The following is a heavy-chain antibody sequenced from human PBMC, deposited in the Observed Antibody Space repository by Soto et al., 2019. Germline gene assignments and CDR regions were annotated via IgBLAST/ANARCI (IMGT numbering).Heavy chain of an antibody. D-gene: IGHD7-27*01. J-gene: IGHJ4*02. CDR1: GFTFSAYN. V-gene: IGHV3-48*02. CDR2: ISSSSAI. CDR3: ARHRLGYYLDY. Sequence: GGSLRLSCAASGFTFSAYNINWVRQAPGKGLEWVSYISSSSAIYYADSVRGRFTISRDNAKNSLYLQLNTLRDEDTAVYYCARHRLGYYLDYWGRGTLVTVSS.